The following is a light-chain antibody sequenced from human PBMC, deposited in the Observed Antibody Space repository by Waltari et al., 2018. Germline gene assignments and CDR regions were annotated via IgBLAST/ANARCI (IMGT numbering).Light chain of an antibody. V-gene: IGLV3-1*01. CDR2: QEH. CDR3: QTWDTVTAHVV. J-gene: IGLJ2*01. CDR1: KLEHKF. Sequence: SYELTQASSVSVSPGPTASIICSGVKLEHKFVSWYQPKPGQSPLLVIYQEHRRPSGIPERFSGSNSGNTATLTISGTQAMDEADYFCQTWDTVTAHVVFGGGTKLTVL.